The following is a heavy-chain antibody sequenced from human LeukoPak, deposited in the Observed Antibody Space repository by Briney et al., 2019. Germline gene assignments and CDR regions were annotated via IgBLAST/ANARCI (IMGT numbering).Heavy chain of an antibody. D-gene: IGHD3-16*01. Sequence: ASVKVSCKASGYTFTSYYMHWVRQAPGQGLEWMGWINPNSGGTNYAQKFQGKVTKTRDTSISTAYMEVSRLRSDDTAVYYCARGLWGAYYFDYWGQGTLVTVSS. CDR2: INPNSGGT. CDR1: GYTFTSYY. V-gene: IGHV1-2*02. J-gene: IGHJ4*02. CDR3: ARGLWGAYYFDY.